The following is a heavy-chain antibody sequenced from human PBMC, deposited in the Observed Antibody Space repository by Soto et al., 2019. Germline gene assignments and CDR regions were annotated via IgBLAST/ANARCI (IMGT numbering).Heavy chain of an antibody. CDR2: IWYDGSNK. J-gene: IGHJ6*02. CDR1: GFTFSGHA. CDR3: TRDGQALLPYSSDV. D-gene: IGHD2-15*01. V-gene: IGHV3-33*01. Sequence: QVQVVESGGGVVQPGRSLRLSCTASGFTFSGHAMHWVRQPPGKGLEWVAQIWYDGSNKYYADSVKGRFTISRDNSKNALYVQMDSLRVEDTVVYDCTRDGQALLPYSSDVWGQGTSVTVSS.